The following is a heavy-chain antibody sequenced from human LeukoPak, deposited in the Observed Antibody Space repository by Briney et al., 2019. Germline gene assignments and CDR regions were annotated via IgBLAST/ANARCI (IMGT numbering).Heavy chain of an antibody. Sequence: ASVKVSCMVSGYTLTELSMHWVRQAPGKGLEWMGGFDPEDGETIYAQKFQGRVTMTEDTSTDTAYMELSSLRSEDTAVYYCATVRMYYYGSGSSLLDYWGQGTLVTVSS. CDR3: ATVRMYYYGSGSSLLDY. V-gene: IGHV1-24*01. D-gene: IGHD3-10*01. CDR1: GYTLTELS. J-gene: IGHJ4*02. CDR2: FDPEDGET.